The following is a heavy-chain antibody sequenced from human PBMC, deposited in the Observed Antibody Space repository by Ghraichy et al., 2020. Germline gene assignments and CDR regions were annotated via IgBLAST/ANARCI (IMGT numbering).Heavy chain of an antibody. CDR3: ARQGTAARALGG. CDR2: IYYSGST. D-gene: IGHD6-6*01. J-gene: IGHJ4*02. CDR1: GGSISSSSYY. Sequence: GSLRLSCTVSGGSISSSSYYWGWIRQPPGKGLEWIGSIYYSGSTYYNPSLKSRVTISVDTSKNQFSLKLSSVTAADTAVYYCARQGTAARALGGWGQGTLVTVSS. V-gene: IGHV4-39*01.